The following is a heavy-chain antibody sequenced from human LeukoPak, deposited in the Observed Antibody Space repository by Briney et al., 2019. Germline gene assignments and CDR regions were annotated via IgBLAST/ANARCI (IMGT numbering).Heavy chain of an antibody. J-gene: IGHJ4*02. CDR3: ASRGLDYYDSSGYYPSYYFDY. CDR2: IYYSGST. V-gene: IGHV4-39*07. D-gene: IGHD3-22*01. CDR1: GGSISSSSYY. Sequence: SETLSLTCTVSGGSISSSSYYWGWIRQPPWKGLEWIGSIYYSGSTYYNPSLKSRVTISVDTSKNQFSLKLSSVTAADTAVYYCASRGLDYYDSSGYYPSYYFDYWGQGTLVTVSS.